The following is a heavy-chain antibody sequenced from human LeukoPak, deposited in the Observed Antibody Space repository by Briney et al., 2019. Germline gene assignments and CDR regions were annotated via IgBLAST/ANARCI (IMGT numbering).Heavy chain of an antibody. Sequence: GASVKVSCKASGGTFSSYAISWARQAPGQGLEWIGRIIPIFGTANYAQKFQGRVTITTDESTSTAYMELSSLRSEDTAVYYCASYRQWELDPWGQGTLVTVSS. CDR1: GGTFSSYA. CDR2: IIPIFGTA. D-gene: IGHD1-26*01. V-gene: IGHV1-69*05. CDR3: ASYRQWELDP. J-gene: IGHJ5*02.